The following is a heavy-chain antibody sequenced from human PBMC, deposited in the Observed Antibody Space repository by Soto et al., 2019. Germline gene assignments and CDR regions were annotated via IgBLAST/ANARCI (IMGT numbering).Heavy chain of an antibody. V-gene: IGHV1-18*04. CDR2: ISAYNGNT. CDR3: ARDGRSYYYYGMDV. CDR1: GYTVTSYG. Sequence: GASVKVSCKASGYTVTSYGISCVRQAPGQGLEWMGWISAYNGNTNYAQKLQGRVTMTTDTSTSTAYMELRSLRSDDTAVYYCARDGRSYYYYGMDVRGQGTTVTVSS. J-gene: IGHJ6*02.